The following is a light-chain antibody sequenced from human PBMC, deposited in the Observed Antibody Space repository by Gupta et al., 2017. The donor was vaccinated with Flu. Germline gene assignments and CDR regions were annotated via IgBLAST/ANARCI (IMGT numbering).Light chain of an antibody. Sequence: DIQMTESPSSLPACVGDRVSITCQASQYISDYLNWYQQKPGKDPKLLIYVAFNLERGVQSRFSGGGSGTDFTITISSLQPEDIATYYCQQCDNLPLTFGGGTKVEIK. V-gene: IGKV1-33*01. CDR3: QQCDNLPLT. CDR2: VAF. CDR1: QYISDY. J-gene: IGKJ4*01.